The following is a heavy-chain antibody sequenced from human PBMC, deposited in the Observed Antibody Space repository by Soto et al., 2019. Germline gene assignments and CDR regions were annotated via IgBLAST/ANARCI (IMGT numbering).Heavy chain of an antibody. J-gene: IGHJ2*01. D-gene: IGHD3-9*01. CDR3: ARGTDTWFFDL. Sequence: QVQLQESGPGLVKPSQTLSLTCTVSGGSISSGGYYWSWIRQHPGKVLEWIGYIHERGSMYYRASLMRPFTISRETSKNQLSLKLTSVTAADTAVYYCARGTDTWFFDLWGRGTLVTVSS. V-gene: IGHV4-31*01. CDR1: GGSISSGGYY. CDR2: IHERGSM.